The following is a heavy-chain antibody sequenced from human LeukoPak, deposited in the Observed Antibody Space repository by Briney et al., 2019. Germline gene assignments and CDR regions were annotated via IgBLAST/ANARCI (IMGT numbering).Heavy chain of an antibody. CDR2: IYWNDDK. Sequence: ESGPTLVNPTQTLTLTCTFSGFSLSTSGVGVGWIRQPPGKALEWLALIYWNDDKRYSPSLKSRLTITKDTSKNQVVLTMTNMDPVDTATYYCAHTVTIFGVVIIGAFDIWGQGTMVTVSS. V-gene: IGHV2-5*01. CDR3: AHTVTIFGVVIIGAFDI. CDR1: GFSLSTSGVG. J-gene: IGHJ3*02. D-gene: IGHD3-3*01.